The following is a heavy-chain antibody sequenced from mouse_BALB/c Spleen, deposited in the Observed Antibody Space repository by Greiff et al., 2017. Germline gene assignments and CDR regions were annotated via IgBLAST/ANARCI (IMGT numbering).Heavy chain of an antibody. Sequence: EVKVEESGGGLVQPGGSLKLSCAASGLTFSSYTMSWVRQTPEKRLEWVAYISNGGGSTYYPDTVKGRFTISSDNAKNTLYLQMSSLKSEDTVMYYSARGYYGNGGFAYWGQGTLVTVSA. D-gene: IGHD2-1*01. J-gene: IGHJ3*01. CDR1: GLTFSSYT. V-gene: IGHV5-12-2*01. CDR2: ISNGGGST. CDR3: ARGYYGNGGFAY.